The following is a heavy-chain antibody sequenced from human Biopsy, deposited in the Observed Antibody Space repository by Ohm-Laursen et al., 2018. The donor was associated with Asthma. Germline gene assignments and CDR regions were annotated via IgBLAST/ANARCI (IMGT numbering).Heavy chain of an antibody. CDR2: ISYGGKT. Sequence: TLSLTCLVSGGSMTPTSHYWDWIRQAPGKGLEWIGYISYGGKTSYNPSLKNRVTISRDTEKNQFSLRLTSVTAADTAVYFCARRITIFGVVQKDHGMDAWGQGTTVIVSS. CDR3: ARRITIFGVVQKDHGMDA. D-gene: IGHD3-3*01. V-gene: IGHV4-39*01. J-gene: IGHJ6*02. CDR1: GGSMTPTSHY.